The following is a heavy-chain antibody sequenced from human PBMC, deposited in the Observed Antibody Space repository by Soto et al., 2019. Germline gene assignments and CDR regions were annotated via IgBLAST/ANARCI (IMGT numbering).Heavy chain of an antibody. V-gene: IGHV3-74*01. CDR3: ARVPGYCSSISCPFDH. CDR1: GFTFSTYW. D-gene: IGHD2-2*01. Sequence: EVQLVESGGGLVQPGGSLRLSCAASGFTFSTYWMHWVRQAPGKGLVWVSRMDSDGSSTSYADSVKGRFTISRDNAKNTLYLQMNSLRAEDTAVYYCARVPGYCSSISCPFDHWGQGTLVTVSS. J-gene: IGHJ4*02. CDR2: MDSDGSST.